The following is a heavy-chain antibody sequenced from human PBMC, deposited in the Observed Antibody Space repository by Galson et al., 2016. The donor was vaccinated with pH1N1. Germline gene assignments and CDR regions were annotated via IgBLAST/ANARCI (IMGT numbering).Heavy chain of an antibody. CDR1: GFTFSTYR. D-gene: IGHD5-18*01. Sequence: SLRLSCAASGFTFSTYRMNWVRQAPGKGLEWVSYITGGYGTIYYADSVNGRFTISRDNAKNSLYLQTNSLRAEDTAVYNCARELDTSMQYGQYGIDVWGQGTTVIVSS. V-gene: IGHV3-48*01. J-gene: IGHJ6*02. CDR3: ARELDTSMQYGQYGIDV. CDR2: ITGGYGTI.